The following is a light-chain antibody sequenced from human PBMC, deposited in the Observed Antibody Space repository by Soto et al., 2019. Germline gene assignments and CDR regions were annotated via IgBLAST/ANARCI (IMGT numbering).Light chain of an antibody. CDR2: RNN. Sequence: QSVLTQPPSASGTPGQRVTISCSGSSSNIGSNYVYWYQQLPGTAPKLLIYRNNQRPSAVPDRFSGSKSGTSASLAISGLRSEYEADYYCAAWDDSLSGVVFGGGTKLTVL. CDR1: SSNIGSNY. J-gene: IGLJ2*01. V-gene: IGLV1-47*01. CDR3: AAWDDSLSGVV.